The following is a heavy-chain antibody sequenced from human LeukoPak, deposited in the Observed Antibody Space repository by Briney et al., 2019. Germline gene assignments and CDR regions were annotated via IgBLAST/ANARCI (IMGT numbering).Heavy chain of an antibody. CDR3: ARKGDRRGAYNWFDP. J-gene: IGHJ5*02. CDR1: GYSFTSYW. Sequence: GESLKISCKGSGYSFTSYWIGLVRQMPGKGLEWMGIIYPGDSDTRYSPSFQGQVTISADKSISTAYLQWSSLKASDTAMYYCARKGDRRGAYNWFDPWGQGTLVTVSS. CDR2: IYPGDSDT. D-gene: IGHD3-16*01. V-gene: IGHV5-51*01.